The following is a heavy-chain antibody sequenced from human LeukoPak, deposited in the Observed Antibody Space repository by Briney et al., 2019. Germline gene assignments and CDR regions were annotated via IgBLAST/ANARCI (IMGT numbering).Heavy chain of an antibody. D-gene: IGHD6-13*01. CDR1: GYTFSGYH. J-gene: IGHJ4*02. CDR2: INPNSGGT. CDR3: ARGSSSWYVIVPNFDY. Sequence: ASVKVSCKASGYTFSGYHMHWVRQAPGQGLEWMGWINPNSGGTNYAQKFQGRVTMTRDTSISTAYMELSRLRSDDTAVYYCARGSSSWYVIVPNFDYWGQGTLVTVSS. V-gene: IGHV1-2*02.